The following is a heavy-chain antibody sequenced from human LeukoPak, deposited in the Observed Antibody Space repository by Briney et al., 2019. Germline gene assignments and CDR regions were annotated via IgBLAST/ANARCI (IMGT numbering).Heavy chain of an antibody. J-gene: IGHJ2*01. V-gene: IGHV3-48*03. CDR1: GFTLTRHE. D-gene: IGHD4-17*01. Sequence: GGSLRLSCAASGFTLTRHEMNWVRQAPGKGLEWVSYISSSGSPIYYADSVKGRFTISRDSAKNSLYLQMNSLRAEDTAVYYCARDAGDSRPYWYFGLWGRGTLVTVSS. CDR2: ISSSGSPI. CDR3: ARDAGDSRPYWYFGL.